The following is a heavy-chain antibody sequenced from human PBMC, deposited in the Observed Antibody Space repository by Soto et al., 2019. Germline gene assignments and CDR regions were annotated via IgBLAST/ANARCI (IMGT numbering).Heavy chain of an antibody. J-gene: IGHJ4*02. CDR3: AFNSGSGSYYFDY. D-gene: IGHD3-10*01. CDR2: ISGGGETT. Sequence: ELQLLESGGGLVQRGGSLRLSCAASGFTFSSYAMWWVRQAPGKGLECVSAISGGGETTYYADSVKGRFTISRDNSKNTLYLQMNSLSAEDTAVYYCAFNSGSGSYYFDYWGQGTLVTVSS. CDR1: GFTFSSYA. V-gene: IGHV3-23*01.